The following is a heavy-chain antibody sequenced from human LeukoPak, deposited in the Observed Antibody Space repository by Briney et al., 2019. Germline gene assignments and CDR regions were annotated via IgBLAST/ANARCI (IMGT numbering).Heavy chain of an antibody. J-gene: IGHJ4*02. CDR2: INSDGSTT. D-gene: IGHD6-13*01. CDR1: GFTFSRNW. Sequence: GGSLRLSCAASGFTFSRNWMHWVRQAPGKGLVWVSRINSDGSTTNYADSVKGRFTISRDNAKNTLYLQMNRLRAEDTAVYYCAKAWPAAGTFDSWGQGSLVTVSS. V-gene: IGHV3-74*01. CDR3: AKAWPAAGTFDS.